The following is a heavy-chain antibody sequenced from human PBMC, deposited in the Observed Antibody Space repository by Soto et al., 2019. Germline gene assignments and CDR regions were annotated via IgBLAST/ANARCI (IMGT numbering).Heavy chain of an antibody. CDR3: ARVSSSEVIAAPNFDY. CDR1: GFTFSSYS. D-gene: IGHD6-13*01. J-gene: IGHJ4*02. CDR2: ISSSSSYI. Sequence: GGSLSLSCAASGFTFSSYSMNWVRQAPGKGLEWVSSISSSSSYIYYADSVKGRFTISRDNAKNSLYLQMNSLRAEDTAVYYCARVSSSEVIAAPNFDYWGQGTLVTVSS. V-gene: IGHV3-21*01.